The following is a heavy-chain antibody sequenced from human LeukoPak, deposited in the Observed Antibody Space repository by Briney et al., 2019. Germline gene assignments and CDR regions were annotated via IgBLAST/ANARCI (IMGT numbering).Heavy chain of an antibody. CDR1: GFTFSTYS. D-gene: IGHD1-26*01. CDR3: AKDLSIVGSL. CDR2: ISGSGGST. V-gene: IGHV3-23*01. Sequence: TGGSLRLSCAASGFTFSTYSMHWVRQAPGKGLEWVSAISGSGGSTYYADSVKGRFTISRDNSKNTLYLQMNSLRAEDTAVYYCAKDLSIVGSLGGQGTLVTVSS. J-gene: IGHJ4*01.